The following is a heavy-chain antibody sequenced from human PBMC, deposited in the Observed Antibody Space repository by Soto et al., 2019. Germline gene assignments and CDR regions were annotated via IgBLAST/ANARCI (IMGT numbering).Heavy chain of an antibody. CDR1: GGSISSYY. J-gene: IGHJ4*02. D-gene: IGHD6-19*01. Sequence: SETLSLTCPVSGGSISSYYWSWIRQPPGKGLEWIGYIYYSGSTNYNPSLKSRVTISVDTSKNQFSLKLSSVTAADTAVYYCARVRGQWLIDYWGQGTLVTVSS. V-gene: IGHV4-59*01. CDR3: ARVRGQWLIDY. CDR2: IYYSGST.